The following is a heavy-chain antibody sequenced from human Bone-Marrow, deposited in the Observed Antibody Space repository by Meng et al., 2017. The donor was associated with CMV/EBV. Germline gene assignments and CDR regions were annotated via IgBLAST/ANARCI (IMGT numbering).Heavy chain of an antibody. CDR2: INPDSGGR. D-gene: IGHD3-10*01. V-gene: IGHV1-2*02. CDR3: AYGPQWFDP. J-gene: IGHJ5*02. Sequence: ASVKVSCKASGYTFTGSYMHWVRQAPGQGLEWMGWINPDSGGRNFAKKFQGRVTMTRDTSISTAYMELTRLRSDDTAVYYCAYGPQWFDPWGQGTLVTVSS. CDR1: GYTFTGSY.